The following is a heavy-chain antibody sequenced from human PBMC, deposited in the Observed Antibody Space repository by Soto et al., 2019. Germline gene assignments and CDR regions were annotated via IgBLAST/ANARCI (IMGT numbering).Heavy chain of an antibody. J-gene: IGHJ3*02. CDR2: ISAYNGNT. CDR3: ARAYDSSGYSAFDI. Sequence: ALLHVSCRTSGYAFISYSISWVRKAPGQGLEWMGWISAYNGNTNYAQKLQGRVTMTTDTSTSTAYMELRSLRSDDTAVYYCARAYDSSGYSAFDIWGQGTMVTVSS. CDR1: GYAFISYS. D-gene: IGHD3-22*01. V-gene: IGHV1-18*01.